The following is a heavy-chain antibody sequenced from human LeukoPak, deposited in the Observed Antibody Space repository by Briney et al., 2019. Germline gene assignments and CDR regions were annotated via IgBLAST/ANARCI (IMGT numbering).Heavy chain of an antibody. Sequence: RGSLRLSCAASGFTFSSYAMHWVRQAPGKGLEWVAVISYDGSNKYYADSVKGRFTISRDNSKNTLYLQMNSLRAEDTAVYYCAKDYDGDPFDYWGQGTLVTVSS. CDR1: GFTFSSYA. J-gene: IGHJ4*02. V-gene: IGHV3-30*18. D-gene: IGHD4-17*01. CDR2: ISYDGSNK. CDR3: AKDYDGDPFDY.